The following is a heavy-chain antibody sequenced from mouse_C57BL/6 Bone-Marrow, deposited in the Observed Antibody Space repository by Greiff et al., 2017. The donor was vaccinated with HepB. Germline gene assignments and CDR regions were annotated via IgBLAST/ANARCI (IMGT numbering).Heavy chain of an antibody. V-gene: IGHV1-66*01. D-gene: IGHD2-1*01. CDR1: GYSFTSYY. J-gene: IGHJ2*01. CDR2: IYPGSGNT. Sequence: QVQLQQSGPELVKPGASVKISCKASGYSFTSYYIHWVKQRPGQGLEWIGWIYPGSGNTKYNEKFKGKATLTADTSSSTAYMQLSSLTSEDSAVYYCARGEGNYAGCWGQGTTLTVSS. CDR3: ARGEGNYAGC.